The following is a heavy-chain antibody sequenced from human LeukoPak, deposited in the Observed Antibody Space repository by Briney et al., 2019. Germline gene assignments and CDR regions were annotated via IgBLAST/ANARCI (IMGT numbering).Heavy chain of an antibody. J-gene: IGHJ1*01. CDR1: GGSISSSYSY. Sequence: SETLSLTCTVSGGSISSSYSYWGWIRQPPGKAREWIGYIYYSGSTNYNPALKSRVTMSVDTSKNQFSLRLGSVTAADTAVYYCVRGDYYDSSEHFQHWGQGTLVTVSS. D-gene: IGHD3-22*01. CDR2: IYYSGST. CDR3: VRGDYYDSSEHFQH. V-gene: IGHV4-61*05.